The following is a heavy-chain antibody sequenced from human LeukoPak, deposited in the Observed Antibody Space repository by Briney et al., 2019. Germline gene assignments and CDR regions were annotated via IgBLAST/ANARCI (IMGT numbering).Heavy chain of an antibody. CDR1: GYPFTGYY. J-gene: IGHJ4*02. D-gene: IGHD5-12*01. CDR3: ARTSGYDFGTDFDY. V-gene: IGHV1-2*02. CDR2: INTDSGGT. Sequence: ASVKVSCKASGYPFTGYYLHWVRQAPGQGLEWMGWINTDSGGTDYEQKFQGRVTMTRDTSISTAYMELSRLRSDDTAVYYCARTSGYDFGTDFDYWGQGTLVTVSS.